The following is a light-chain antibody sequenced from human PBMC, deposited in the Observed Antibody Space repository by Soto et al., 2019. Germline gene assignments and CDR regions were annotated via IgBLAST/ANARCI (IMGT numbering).Light chain of an antibody. Sequence: DFQMTQSPSTLSASIGDRVTITCRASQSISRWLAWYQQKPGKAPNLLIYEASSLQSGVPSRFGGSGSGTEFTLTISSLQPDDIATYYCQQYISSSPGTFGGGTKVEIK. V-gene: IGKV1-5*03. J-gene: IGKJ4*01. CDR2: EAS. CDR3: QQYISSSPGT. CDR1: QSISRW.